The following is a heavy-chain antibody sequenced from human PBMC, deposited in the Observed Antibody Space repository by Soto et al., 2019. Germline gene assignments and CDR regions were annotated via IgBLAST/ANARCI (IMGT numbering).Heavy chain of an antibody. J-gene: IGHJ6*02. CDR2: ISFDGIKK. CDR3: AKPIVAAGYYGMDV. Sequence: LRLSCAASGFTFRSYDMHWVRQAPGKGLEWMGVISFDGIKKYYADSVKGRFTISRDSSKNKLYLQMNSLRAEDTAVYYCAKPIVAAGYYGMDVWGQGTTVTVSS. V-gene: IGHV3-30*18. CDR1: GFTFRSYD. D-gene: IGHD6-13*01.